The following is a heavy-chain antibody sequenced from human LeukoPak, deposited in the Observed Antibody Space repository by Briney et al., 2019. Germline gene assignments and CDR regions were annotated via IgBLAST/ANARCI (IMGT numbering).Heavy chain of an antibody. V-gene: IGHV3-23*01. CDR3: AKDPNLIGAH. Sequence: PGGSLRLSCEVSGFTLRNYVMSWVRQGPGKGLEWVSGISAGGGTTYYADSVKGRFTISEDDSKDTLYLHMKSLRPEDTAVYYCAKDPNLIGAHWGQGTLVTVSS. J-gene: IGHJ4*02. CDR2: ISAGGGTT. CDR1: GFTLRNYV. D-gene: IGHD7-27*01.